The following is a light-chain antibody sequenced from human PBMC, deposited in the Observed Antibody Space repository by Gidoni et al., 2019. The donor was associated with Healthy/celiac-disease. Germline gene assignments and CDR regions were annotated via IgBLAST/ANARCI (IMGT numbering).Light chain of an antibody. CDR3: AAWDDSLNGVV. V-gene: IGLV1-44*01. J-gene: IGLJ2*01. CDR1: SSTIGSNT. CDR2: RNN. Sequence: QSVLTQPPSPSGTPGPRVTLYCSGNSSTIGSNTVNWYQQLPGTDHTILIYRNNPRPSWVPDRFSGSKSGPSASLAISGLQSEDEAAYYCAAWDDSLNGVVFGGGTKLTVL.